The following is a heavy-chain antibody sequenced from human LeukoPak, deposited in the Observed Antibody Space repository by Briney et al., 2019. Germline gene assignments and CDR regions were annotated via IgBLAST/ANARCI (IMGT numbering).Heavy chain of an antibody. CDR2: IWYDGSNK. D-gene: IGHD2-15*01. V-gene: IGHV3-33*06. CDR1: GFTFSSYG. CDR3: AKEKGIYYFDY. J-gene: IGHJ4*02. Sequence: PGGSLRLSCAASGFTFSSYGMHWVRQAPGKGLEWVAAIWYDGSNKYYADSVKGRFTISRDNSKNTLYLQMNSLRAEDTAVYYCAKEKGIYYFDYWGQGTLVTVSS.